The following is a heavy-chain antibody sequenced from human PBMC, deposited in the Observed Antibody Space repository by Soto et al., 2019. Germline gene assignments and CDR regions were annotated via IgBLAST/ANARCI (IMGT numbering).Heavy chain of an antibody. CDR3: ARVPRMWELWPLDY. CDR2: INAGNGNT. J-gene: IGHJ4*02. CDR1: GYTFTSYA. D-gene: IGHD1-26*01. V-gene: IGHV1-3*01. Sequence: ASVKVSCKASGYTFTSYAMHWVRQAPGQRFEWMGWINAGNGNTKYSQKFQGRVTITRDTSASTAYMELSSLRSEDTAVYYCARVPRMWELWPLDYWGQGTLVTVSS.